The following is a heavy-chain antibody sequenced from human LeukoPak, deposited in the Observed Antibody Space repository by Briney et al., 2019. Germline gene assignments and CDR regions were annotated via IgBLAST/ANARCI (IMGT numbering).Heavy chain of an antibody. CDR1: GYTFTAYY. D-gene: IGHD3-22*01. CDR2: INPNSGGT. V-gene: IGHV1-2*02. CDR3: ARYRNYYDSSGYYYVEYFQH. J-gene: IGHJ1*01. Sequence: ASVNVSYTPSGYTFTAYYMHWVRQAPGQGLEGMGWINPNSGGTNYAQKFQGRVTMTRDTSISTAYMELSRLRSDDTAVYYCARYRNYYDSSGYYYVEYFQHWGQGTLVTVSS.